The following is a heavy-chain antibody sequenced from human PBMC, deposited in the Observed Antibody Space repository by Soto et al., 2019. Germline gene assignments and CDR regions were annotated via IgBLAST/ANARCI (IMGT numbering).Heavy chain of an antibody. CDR3: AKDRATSNSPGTGDAFDI. CDR2: ISGSGGST. CDR1: GFTFSSYA. V-gene: IGHV3-23*01. J-gene: IGHJ3*02. Sequence: GGSLRLSCAASGFTFSSYAMSWVRQAPGKGLEWVSAISGSGGSTYYADSLKGRFTISRDNSKNTLYLQMNSLRAEDTSVYFCAKDRATSNSPGTGDAFDIWGQGTMVTVSS. D-gene: IGHD3-10*01.